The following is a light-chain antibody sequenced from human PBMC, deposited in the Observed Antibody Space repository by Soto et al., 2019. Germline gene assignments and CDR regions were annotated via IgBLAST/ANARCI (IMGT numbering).Light chain of an antibody. V-gene: IGLV2-11*01. J-gene: IGLJ3*02. Sequence: QSVLTQPRSMSGSPGQSVTISCTGSSSDVGYYNYVSWYQQHPGKAPKLIIFDVTKRPSGVPDRFSGSKSGNTASLTISGLQTEDETDYYCCSYAGSSWVFGGGTKLTVL. CDR3: CSYAGSSWV. CDR2: DVT. CDR1: SSDVGYYNY.